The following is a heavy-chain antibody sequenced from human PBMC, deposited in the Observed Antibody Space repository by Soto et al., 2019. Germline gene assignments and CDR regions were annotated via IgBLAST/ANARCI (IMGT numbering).Heavy chain of an antibody. Sequence: PGWSLRLSCAATGFTFSSYAMSWVRQAPGKGLEWVSAISGSGGSTYYADSVKGRFTISRDNSKNTLYLQMNSLRAEDTAVYYCAISFDYGDLRRWYFDLWGRGTLVTVSS. V-gene: IGHV3-23*01. D-gene: IGHD4-17*01. J-gene: IGHJ2*01. CDR3: AISFDYGDLRRWYFDL. CDR2: ISGSGGST. CDR1: GFTFSSYA.